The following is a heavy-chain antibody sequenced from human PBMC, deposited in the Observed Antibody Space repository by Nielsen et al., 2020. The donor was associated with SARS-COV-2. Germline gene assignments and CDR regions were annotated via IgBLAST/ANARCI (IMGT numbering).Heavy chain of an antibody. CDR2: ILSDGSTI. D-gene: IGHD3-10*01. CDR1: GFTFSSYW. Sequence: GESLKISCAASGFTFSSYWMHWVRQAPGKGLVWVSHILSDGSTINYADSVRGRFTISRDHAKNTLYLQMNSLRAEDTAVYYCARDFYGSGSFPDYWGQGTLVTVSS. J-gene: IGHJ4*02. V-gene: IGHV3-74*01. CDR3: ARDFYGSGSFPDY.